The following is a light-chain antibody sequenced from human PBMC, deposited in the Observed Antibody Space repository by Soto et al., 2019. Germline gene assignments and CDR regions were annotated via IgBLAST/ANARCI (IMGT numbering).Light chain of an antibody. CDR3: HHSSNWPPRST. J-gene: IGKJ2*01. CDR2: DAS. Sequence: IVLTPSPAPLSLSPGERATLSCRASQSVSSYLAWYQQKPGQAPRLLIYDASNRATGIPARFSGSGSGTDFTLTITSLEPEELAVYYCHHSSNWPPRSTFRQG. CDR1: QSVSSY. V-gene: IGKV3-11*01.